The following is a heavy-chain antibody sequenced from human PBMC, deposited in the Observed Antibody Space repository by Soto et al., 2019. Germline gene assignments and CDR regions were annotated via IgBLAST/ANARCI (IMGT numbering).Heavy chain of an antibody. CDR3: ARRIVPAAPYYYYYMDV. CDR2: INHSGST. CDR1: GGSFSGYY. Sequence: NPSETLSLTCAVYGGSFSGYYWSWIRQPPGKGLEWIGEINHSGSTNYNPSLKSRVTISVDTSKNQFSLKLSSVTAADTAVYYCARRIVPAAPYYYYYMDVWGKGTTVTVSS. V-gene: IGHV4-34*01. J-gene: IGHJ6*03. D-gene: IGHD2-2*01.